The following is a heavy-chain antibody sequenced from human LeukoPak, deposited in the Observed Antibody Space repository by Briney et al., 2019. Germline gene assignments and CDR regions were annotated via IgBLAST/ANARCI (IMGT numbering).Heavy chain of an antibody. J-gene: IGHJ4*02. Sequence: GGSLRLSCTVSGFTFGDYAMSWVRQAPGKGLEWVGFIRSKANGGTTDYAASVKGRFTISRDDSKSSLYLQMNSLKSEDTAAYYCASSRRFGEFVFDYWGQGTLVTVSS. CDR2: IRSKANGGTT. V-gene: IGHV3-49*04. CDR1: GFTFGDYA. CDR3: ASSRRFGEFVFDY. D-gene: IGHD3-10*01.